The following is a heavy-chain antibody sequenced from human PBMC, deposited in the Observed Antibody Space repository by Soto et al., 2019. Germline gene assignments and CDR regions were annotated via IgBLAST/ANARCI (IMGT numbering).Heavy chain of an antibody. Sequence: SVKVSCKASGGTFSSYAISWVRQAPGQGLEWMGGIIPIFGTANYAQKFQGRVTITADKSTGTAYMELSSLRSEDTAVYYCARPKPELRADYYYGMDVWGQGTTVTVSS. CDR3: ARPKPELRADYYYGMDV. CDR1: GGTFSSYA. D-gene: IGHD1-7*01. J-gene: IGHJ6*02. CDR2: IIPIFGTA. V-gene: IGHV1-69*06.